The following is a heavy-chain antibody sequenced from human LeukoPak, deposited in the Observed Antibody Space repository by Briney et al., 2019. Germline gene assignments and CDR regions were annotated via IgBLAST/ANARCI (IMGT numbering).Heavy chain of an antibody. CDR3: ASGVDCSSTSCYFDY. CDR2: ISAYNGNT. CDR1: GYTFTSYG. Sequence: ASVKVSCKASGYTFTSYGISWVRQAPGQGLEWMGWISAYNGNTNYARKLQGRVTMTTDTSTSTAYMELRSLRSDDTAVYYCASGVDCSSTSCYFDYWGQGTLVTVSS. J-gene: IGHJ4*02. V-gene: IGHV1-18*01. D-gene: IGHD2-2*01.